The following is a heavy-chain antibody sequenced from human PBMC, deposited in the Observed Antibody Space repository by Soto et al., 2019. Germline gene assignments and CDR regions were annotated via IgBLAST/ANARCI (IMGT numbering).Heavy chain of an antibody. Sequence: QVQLVQSGAEVKKPGASVKVSCKASGYTFTNYAISWVRQAPGQGLEWMGWISAYNGNTNYAQKLQGRVTMTTDTSTSSASMELRSLRSDDTAVYYCARAWFGDFWYYFDYWGQGTLVTVSS. J-gene: IGHJ4*02. CDR2: ISAYNGNT. D-gene: IGHD3-10*01. V-gene: IGHV1-18*01. CDR3: ARAWFGDFWYYFDY. CDR1: GYTFTNYA.